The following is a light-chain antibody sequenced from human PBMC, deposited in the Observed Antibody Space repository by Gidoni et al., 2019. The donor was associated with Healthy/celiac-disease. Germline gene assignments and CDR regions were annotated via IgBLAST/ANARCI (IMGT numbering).Light chain of an antibody. CDR3: QQRSNWPPGT. V-gene: IGKV3-11*01. CDR1: QSVSSY. Sequence: LLLSQSPATLSLSPGERATLPVRASQSVSSYLAWYQQKPGQAPRLLIYDASNRATGIPARFSGSGSGTDFTLTISSLEPEDFAVYYCQQRSNWPPGTLGQXTKLEIK. J-gene: IGKJ2*01. CDR2: DAS.